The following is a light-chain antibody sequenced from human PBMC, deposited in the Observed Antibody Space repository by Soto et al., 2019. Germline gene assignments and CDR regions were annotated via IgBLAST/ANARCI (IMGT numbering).Light chain of an antibody. Sequence: QPVLTQSSSASASLGSSVKLTCTLSSGHSSYIIAWHQQQPGKAPRYLMKLERSGSYNKGSGVPDRFSGSSSGADRYLTISNLPFEDEADYYCETWDSNTRVFGGGTKVTVL. V-gene: IGLV4-60*02. J-gene: IGLJ2*01. CDR2: LERSGSY. CDR3: ETWDSNTRV. CDR1: SGHSSYI.